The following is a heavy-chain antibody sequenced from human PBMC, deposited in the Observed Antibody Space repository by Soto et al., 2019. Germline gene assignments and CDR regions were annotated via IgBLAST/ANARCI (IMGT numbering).Heavy chain of an antibody. CDR2: INPNSGGT. V-gene: IGHV1-2*02. CDR3: ASDVAEDCGNEDFDY. CDR1: GYTFTANY. Sequence: SVKVSCKASGYTFTANYIHCVLQAPVQGFERTGWINPNSGGTKYPQQFKGRDTTTRDTSLSTVHMPRTKLTSDGTAVLYLASDVAEDCGNEDFDYWGQGTLVTVSS. J-gene: IGHJ4*02. D-gene: IGHD1-1*01.